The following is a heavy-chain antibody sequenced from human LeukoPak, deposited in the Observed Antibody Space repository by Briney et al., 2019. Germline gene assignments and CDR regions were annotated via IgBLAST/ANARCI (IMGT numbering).Heavy chain of an antibody. D-gene: IGHD4-23*01. CDR1: GFTISGHA. CDR2: TIAGYSET. Sequence: PGGSLRLSCVASGFTISGHAMSWVRQAPAKGLEWVSITIAGYSETHYADSVRGRFTISRDDSSNTPSLEMNSLRADDTGTYYCVKDFCRGGNCPFPFFDSWGQGTLVTVSS. V-gene: IGHV3-23*01. J-gene: IGHJ4*02. CDR3: VKDFCRGGNCPFPFFDS.